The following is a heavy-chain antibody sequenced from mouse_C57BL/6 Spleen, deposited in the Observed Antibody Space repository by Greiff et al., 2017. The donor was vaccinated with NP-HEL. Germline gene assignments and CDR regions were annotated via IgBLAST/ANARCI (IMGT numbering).Heavy chain of an antibody. J-gene: IGHJ3*01. D-gene: IGHD1-1*01. V-gene: IGHV1-72*01. CDR1: GYTFTSYW. CDR2: IDPNSGGT. Sequence: QVQLQQPGAELVKPGASVKLSCKASGYTFTSYWMHWVKQRPGRGLEWIGRIDPNSGGTKYNEKFKSKATLTVDKPSSATYMQLSSLTSEDSAVDYCARREVYYYGSSYGWFAYWGQGTLVTVSA. CDR3: ARREVYYYGSSYGWFAY.